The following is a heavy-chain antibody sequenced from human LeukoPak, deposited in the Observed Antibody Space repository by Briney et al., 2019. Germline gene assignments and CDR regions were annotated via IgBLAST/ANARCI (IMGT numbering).Heavy chain of an antibody. CDR3: ARLSSLANIAARGRTWFDT. V-gene: IGHV4-59*11. D-gene: IGHD6-6*01. Sequence: SETLSLTCTVSGGSISSHYWSWIRQPPGKGLEWIGYIYYSGSTNYNPSLKSRVTISVDTSKNQFSLKLSSVTAADTAVYYCARLSSLANIAARGRTWFDTWGQGSLVTVSS. CDR2: IYYSGST. J-gene: IGHJ5*02. CDR1: GGSISSHY.